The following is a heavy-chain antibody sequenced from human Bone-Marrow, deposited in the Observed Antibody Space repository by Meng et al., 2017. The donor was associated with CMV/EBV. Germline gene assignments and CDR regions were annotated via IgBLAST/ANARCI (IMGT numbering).Heavy chain of an antibody. CDR1: GYTFTGYY. D-gene: IGHD6-19*01. V-gene: IGHV1-2*02. CDR2: INPNSGGT. Sequence: ASVKVSCKASGYTFTGYYMHWVRQAPGQGLEWMGWINPNSGGTNYAQKFQGRVTMTRDTSISTAYMELSRLRSDDTAVYYCARVWGIAVAGTGYWGQGTLVTGSS. J-gene: IGHJ4*02. CDR3: ARVWGIAVAGTGY.